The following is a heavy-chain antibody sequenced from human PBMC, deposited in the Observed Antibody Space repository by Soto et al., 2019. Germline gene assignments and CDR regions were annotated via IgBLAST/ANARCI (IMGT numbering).Heavy chain of an antibody. CDR3: ASEPHYSPTPQVFDY. Sequence: QVQLLQSGAEVKKPGASVRVSCKASGYSFTRFGISWVRQAPGQALEWVGRISTYNGNTKYAQKLEGRVTVSTVTPTSPAYMELRSLRSDDTAVYYRASEPHYSPTPQVFDYWGQGTLLTVSS. D-gene: IGHD6-13*01. V-gene: IGHV1-18*01. CDR1: GYSFTRFG. J-gene: IGHJ4*02. CDR2: ISTYNGNT.